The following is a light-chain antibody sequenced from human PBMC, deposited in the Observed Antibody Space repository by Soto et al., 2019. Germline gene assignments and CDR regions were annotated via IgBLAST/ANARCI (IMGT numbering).Light chain of an antibody. J-gene: IGLJ2*01. Sequence: QPVLTQSPSASASLGASVKLTCTLSSGHSNYAIAWHQQQPEKGPRYLMKLNSDGSHNKGDGIPDRFSGSSSGAERYLTISSLQSEDEADYYCQTCGSDFSVVFGGGTKVTVL. V-gene: IGLV4-69*01. CDR1: SGHSNYA. CDR3: QTCGSDFSVV. CDR2: LNSDGSH.